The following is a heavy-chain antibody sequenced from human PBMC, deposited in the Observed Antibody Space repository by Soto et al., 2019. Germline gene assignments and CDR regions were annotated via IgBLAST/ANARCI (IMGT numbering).Heavy chain of an antibody. CDR3: ASGLQSYYYYYMDV. V-gene: IGHV4-34*01. Sequence: QVQLQQWGAGLLKPSETLSLTCAVYGGSFSGYYWCWIRQPPGKGLEWIGEINHSGSTNYNPSLKSRVTISVHTTNNQFALKLTSVTAADTAVYYCASGLQSYYYYYMDVWGKGTTVTVSS. CDR1: GGSFSGYY. CDR2: INHSGST. J-gene: IGHJ6*03. D-gene: IGHD4-4*01.